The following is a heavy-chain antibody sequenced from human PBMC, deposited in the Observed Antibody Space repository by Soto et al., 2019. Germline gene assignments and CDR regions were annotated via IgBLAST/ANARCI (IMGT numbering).Heavy chain of an antibody. CDR2: IDWNSGST. V-gene: IGHV3-9*01. CDR3: VKGRGSYFVYFGLDV. CDR1: GFRFDDFA. D-gene: IGHD1-26*01. Sequence: EVQLVESGGGLLQSGRSRRLSCVASGFRFDDFAMHWVRQAPGKGLEWVSSIDWNSGSTAYADSVKGRFIIFRDNARNSLDLQMNSLRIEDTASYYCVKGRGSYFVYFGLDVWGPGTTVTVSS. J-gene: IGHJ6*02.